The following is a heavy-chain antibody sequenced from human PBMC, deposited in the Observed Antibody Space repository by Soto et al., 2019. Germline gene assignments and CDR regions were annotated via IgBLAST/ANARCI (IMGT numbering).Heavy chain of an antibody. Sequence: GGSLRLSCAASGFTFSNAWMNWVRQAPGKGLEWVGRIKSKTDGGTTDYAAPVKGRFTISRDDSKNTLYLQMNSLKTKDTAVYYCTSFITGTTYYYYGMDVWGQGTTVTVSS. CDR3: TSFITGTTYYYYGMDV. V-gene: IGHV3-15*07. CDR2: IKSKTDGGTT. CDR1: GFTFSNAW. D-gene: IGHD1-7*01. J-gene: IGHJ6*02.